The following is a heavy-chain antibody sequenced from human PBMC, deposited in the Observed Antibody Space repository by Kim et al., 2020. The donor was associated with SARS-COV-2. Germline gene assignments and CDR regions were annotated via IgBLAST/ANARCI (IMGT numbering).Heavy chain of an antibody. CDR3: ARDQEGYSSGLFFDY. Sequence: VSVKSRITINPDTSKNQFSLQLNSVTPEDTAVYYCARDQEGYSSGLFFDYWGQGTLVTVSS. D-gene: IGHD6-19*01. V-gene: IGHV6-1*01. J-gene: IGHJ4*02.